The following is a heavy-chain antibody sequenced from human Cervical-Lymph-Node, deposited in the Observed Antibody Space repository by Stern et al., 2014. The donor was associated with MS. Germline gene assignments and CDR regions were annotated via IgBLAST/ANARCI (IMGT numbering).Heavy chain of an antibody. D-gene: IGHD3-3*01. CDR1: KFTFENYW. V-gene: IGHV3-7*01. J-gene: IGHJ6*02. Sequence: EVQLVESGGGLVQPGGSLRLSCEGSKFTFENYWINWVRQAPGKGLQWVANINQDGSERNYVDSVKGRFIISRDNTKSSVSLEMNSLRVEDTAVYYCVREYSIFGMVIQRDAWGQGTTVIVSS. CDR2: INQDGSER. CDR3: VREYSIFGMVIQRDA.